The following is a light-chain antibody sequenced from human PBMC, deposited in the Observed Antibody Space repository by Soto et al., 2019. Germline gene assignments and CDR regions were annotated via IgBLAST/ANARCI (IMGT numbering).Light chain of an antibody. CDR3: QQRSAWPPIT. Sequence: DIVLTQSPATLYLSPGERSTLSGRARQSVSSNLAWYQQKPGQAPRLLIYDASNRATGIPARFSGSGSGTDFSLPIRTLEHADFVVYYCQQRSAWPPITFGQGTRLEIK. CDR2: DAS. CDR1: QSVSSN. V-gene: IGKV3-11*01. J-gene: IGKJ5*01.